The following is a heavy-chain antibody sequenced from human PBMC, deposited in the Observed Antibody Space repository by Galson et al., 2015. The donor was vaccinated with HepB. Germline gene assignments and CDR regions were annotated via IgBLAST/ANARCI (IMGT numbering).Heavy chain of an antibody. CDR3: ARLYSGYERGDYFDY. V-gene: IGHV4-30-2*01. D-gene: IGHD5-12*01. CDR1: GGSFSSGSYS. CDR2: IYHSGST. Sequence: TLSLTCAVSGGSFSSGSYSWSWIRQPPGKGLEWIGYIYHSGSTYYNPSLKSRVTISVDRSKNHFSLKLSSVTAADTAVYYCARLYSGYERGDYFDYWGQGTLVTVSS. J-gene: IGHJ4*02.